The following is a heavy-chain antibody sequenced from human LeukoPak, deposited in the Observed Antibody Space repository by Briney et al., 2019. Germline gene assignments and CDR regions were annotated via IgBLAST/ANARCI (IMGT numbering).Heavy chain of an antibody. D-gene: IGHD2-2*02. CDR2: ISGSGDGT. CDR1: GFNFSSYA. V-gene: IGHV3-23*01. Sequence: PGGSLRLSCAASGFNFSSYAMTWVRQAPGKGLEWVSDISGSGDGTYYADSVKGRFTISRDNSKNTLYLHMNSLRAEDTAVYHCAKDGVGYCSETGCYTDLFDNWGQGTVVTVSS. J-gene: IGHJ4*02. CDR3: AKDGVGYCSETGCYTDLFDN.